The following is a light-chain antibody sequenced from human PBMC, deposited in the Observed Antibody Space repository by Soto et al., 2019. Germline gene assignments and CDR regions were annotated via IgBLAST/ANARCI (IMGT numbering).Light chain of an antibody. CDR2: DAS. V-gene: IGKV3-15*01. Sequence: EIVMTQSPATLSVSPGERATLSCRANQSVASDFAWYQQKPGQAPTLLIYDASTRASGVPARFSGRGSGTECTLTISSQQSEDFAVYYCQQYNYWPQTFGQGTKVDVK. J-gene: IGKJ1*01. CDR1: QSVASD. CDR3: QQYNYWPQT.